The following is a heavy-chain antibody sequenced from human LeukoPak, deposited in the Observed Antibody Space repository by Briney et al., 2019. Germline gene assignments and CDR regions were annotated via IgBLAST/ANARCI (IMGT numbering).Heavy chain of an antibody. V-gene: IGHV4-59*01. J-gene: IGHJ6*03. CDR1: GGSISSYY. D-gene: IGHD2-2*01. CDR3: GRMLLGYCSSTSCYGYYYYYMDV. CDR2: IYYSGST. Sequence: SETLSLTCTVSGGSISSYYWSWIRQPPGKGLESIGYIYYSGSTNYNPSLKSRVTISVDTSKNQFSLKLRSVTAADTAVYYCGRMLLGYCSSTSCYGYYYYYMDVWGKGTTVTVSS.